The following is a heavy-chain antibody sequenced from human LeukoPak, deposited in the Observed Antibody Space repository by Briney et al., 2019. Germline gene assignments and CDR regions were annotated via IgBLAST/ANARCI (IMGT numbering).Heavy chain of an antibody. CDR2: ISGSGGST. J-gene: IGHJ3*02. V-gene: IGHV3-23*01. Sequence: GGSLRLSCAASGFTFSSYAMSWVRQAPGKGLEWVSAISGSGGSTYYADSVKGRFTISRDNSKNTLYLQMNSLRAEDMAVYYCAMDSSGWYAFDIWGQGTMVTVSS. D-gene: IGHD6-19*01. CDR3: AMDSSGWYAFDI. CDR1: GFTFSSYA.